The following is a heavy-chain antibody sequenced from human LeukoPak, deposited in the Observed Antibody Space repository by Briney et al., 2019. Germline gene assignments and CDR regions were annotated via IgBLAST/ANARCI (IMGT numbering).Heavy chain of an antibody. CDR2: ISYSGTT. Sequence: SETLSLTCTVSGGFISSYFWSWIRQSPGKGLEWIAYISYSGTTKYNPSLKSRVTISLDTSKNQFSLKLSSVTAADTAVYYCARHSGGQQQVVKAYDYWGQGTLVTVSS. CDR1: GGFISSYF. J-gene: IGHJ4*02. V-gene: IGHV4-59*08. CDR3: ARHSGGQQQVVKAYDY. D-gene: IGHD6-13*01.